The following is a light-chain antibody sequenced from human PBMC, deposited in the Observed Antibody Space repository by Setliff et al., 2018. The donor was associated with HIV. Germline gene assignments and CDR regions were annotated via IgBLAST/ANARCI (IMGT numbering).Light chain of an antibody. CDR1: NNNIGNYGS. J-gene: IGLJ1*01. CDR2: DVT. Sequence: QSALAQPASVSGSPGQSITISCTGSNNNIGNYGSISWYRQHPGEVPKLMIYDVTKRPSGVSDRFSGFKSGNSASLTISGLQAEDEADYYCCSYTSYSTLYVFGGGTKVTVL. CDR3: CSYTSYSTLYV. V-gene: IGLV2-14*03.